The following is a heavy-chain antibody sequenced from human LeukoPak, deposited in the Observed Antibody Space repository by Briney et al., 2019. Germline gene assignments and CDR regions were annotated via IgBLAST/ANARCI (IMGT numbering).Heavy chain of an antibody. Sequence: SGGSLRLSYAASGFTFRPHWTLCVRQAPGKGLAWVSTISGSGGSTYYADSVKGRFTISRDNSENTVYLQMNSLRAEDTGVSYCAKAGDIDYFDFWGQGTLVTVSS. J-gene: IGHJ4*02. D-gene: IGHD5-12*01. CDR2: ISGSGGST. CDR1: GFTFRPHW. V-gene: IGHV3-23*01. CDR3: AKAGDIDYFDF.